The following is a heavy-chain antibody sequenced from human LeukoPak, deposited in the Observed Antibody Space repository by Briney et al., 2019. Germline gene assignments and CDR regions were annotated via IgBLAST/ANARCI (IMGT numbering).Heavy chain of an antibody. CDR3: ARCVSGSYLYGWFDP. CDR2: IYHSGIT. V-gene: IGHV4-38-2*02. D-gene: IGHD1-26*01. J-gene: IGHJ5*02. Sequence: SETLSLTCTVSGYSISSGYYWGWIGQPPGKGLEWIGSIYHSGITYYNPSLKSRVTISVDTSKNQFSLKLNSVTAADTAVYYCARCVSGSYLYGWFDPWSQGTLVTVSS. CDR1: GYSISSGYY.